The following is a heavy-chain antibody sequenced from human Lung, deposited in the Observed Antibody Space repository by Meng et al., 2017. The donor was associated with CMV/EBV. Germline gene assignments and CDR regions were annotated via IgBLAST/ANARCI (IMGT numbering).Heavy chain of an antibody. Sequence: SLKISCAASGFTFDDYARHWVRQAPGKGLEWVSGISWNSGSIGYADSVKGRFTISRDNAKNSLYLQMNRLRAEDTALYYCAKADIVVVPAGAFDIWGQGTMVTVSS. J-gene: IGHJ3*02. CDR3: AKADIVVVPAGAFDI. CDR2: ISWNSGSI. D-gene: IGHD2-2*01. V-gene: IGHV3-9*01. CDR1: GFTFDDYA.